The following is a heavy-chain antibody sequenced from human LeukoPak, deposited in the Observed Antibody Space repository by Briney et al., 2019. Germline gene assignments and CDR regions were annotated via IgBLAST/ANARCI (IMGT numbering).Heavy chain of an antibody. V-gene: IGHV3-72*01. CDR2: SKNKAQGYSI. CDR1: GFTFNDHY. D-gene: IGHD1-7*01. CDR3: VGWHFGTTVY. J-gene: IGHJ4*02. Sequence: PGGSLRLSCATSGFTFNDHYIDWVRQAPGKGLEWVGRSKNKAQGYSIEYAASVKGRFTISRDESKSSLSLQVNNIKTEDTAVYYCVGWHFGTTVYWGQGTLVTVSS.